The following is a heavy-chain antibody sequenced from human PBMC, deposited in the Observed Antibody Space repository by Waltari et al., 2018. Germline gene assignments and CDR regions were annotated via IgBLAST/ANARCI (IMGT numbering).Heavy chain of an antibody. Sequence: QGFLVESGGGWVLPGDSLSLSCVSSGFNFHIYGVPRVRRVQGLGWLASTRFDGINKHYADSGKGRFTISRENIKNTLYLQMNSLRREDSAMYFCAREDIVSETQWRGNQYRGNSGYDLWGQGTLVSVSS. D-gene: IGHD5-12*01. J-gene: IGHJ4*01. CDR2: TRFDGINK. CDR1: GFNFHIYG. V-gene: IGHV3-30*02. CDR3: AREDIVSETQWRGNQYRGNSGYDL.